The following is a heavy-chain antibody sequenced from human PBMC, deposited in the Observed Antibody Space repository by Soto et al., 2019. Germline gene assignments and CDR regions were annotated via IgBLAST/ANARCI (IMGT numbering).Heavy chain of an antibody. V-gene: IGHV3-23*01. J-gene: IGHJ4*02. Sequence: GGSLRLSCAASGFTFSSYAMTWVRQAPGKGLEWVSAISGSGGSTYYADSVKGRFTISRDNSKNTLYLQMNSLRAEDTAVYYCAKDVAVAPGYFDYWGQGPLVTVSS. CDR2: ISGSGGST. D-gene: IGHD6-19*01. CDR1: GFTFSSYA. CDR3: AKDVAVAPGYFDY.